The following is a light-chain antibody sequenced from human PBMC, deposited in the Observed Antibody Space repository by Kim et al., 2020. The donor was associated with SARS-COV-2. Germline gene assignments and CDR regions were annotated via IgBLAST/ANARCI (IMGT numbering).Light chain of an antibody. J-gene: IGLJ3*02. CDR3: CSYAGSYTWV. V-gene: IGLV2-11*01. Sequence: QSALTQPRSVSGSPGQSVTISCTGTSSDVGVYNYVSWYQQHPGKAPKLMICDVSKRPSGVPDRFSGSKSGNTASLTISGLQAEDEADYYCCSYAGSYTWVFGGGTKLTVL. CDR1: SSDVGVYNY. CDR2: DVS.